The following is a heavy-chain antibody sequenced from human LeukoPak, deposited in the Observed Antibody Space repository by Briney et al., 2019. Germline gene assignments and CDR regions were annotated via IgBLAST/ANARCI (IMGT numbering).Heavy chain of an antibody. CDR3: ARVGFVVVPAALPDY. J-gene: IGHJ4*02. V-gene: IGHV4-39*07. CDR1: GGSISSSSYY. CDR2: FYYSGRT. D-gene: IGHD2-2*01. Sequence: WETLSLTCTASGGSISSSSYYWVCIRQPPGKGLESLGSFYYSGRTYYIPSLKSRVTVSVDTTKNQFFLKLSSVTAADTAVYYCARVGFVVVPAALPDYWGQGTLVTVSS.